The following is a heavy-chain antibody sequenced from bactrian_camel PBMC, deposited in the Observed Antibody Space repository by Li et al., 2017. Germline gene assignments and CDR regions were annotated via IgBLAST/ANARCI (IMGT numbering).Heavy chain of an antibody. CDR1: GDTYSSYYSSA. CDR2: FEGSGIT. Sequence: DVQLVESGGGSVQAGGSLRLSCTASGDTYSSYYSSACMGWFRQTPGKDREVVAGFEGSGITTYADSVKGRVTISQDYAKNTMYLQMNNLKTEDTAVYYCAPAGRSYVDIKCRARLGQGTQVTVSS. D-gene: IGHD6*01. V-gene: IGHV3S59*01. J-gene: IGHJ6*01.